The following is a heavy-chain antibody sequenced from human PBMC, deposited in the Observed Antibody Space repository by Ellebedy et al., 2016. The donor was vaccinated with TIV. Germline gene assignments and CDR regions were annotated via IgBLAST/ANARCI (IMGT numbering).Heavy chain of an antibody. CDR1: GGSISSSSYY. Sequence: MPSETLSLTCTVSGGSISSSSYYWGWIRQPPGKGLEWIGSIYYSGSTNYNPSLKSRVTISVDTSKNQFSLKLSSVTAADTAVYYCASGAMVRGKKPLTKFDYWGQGTLVTVSS. J-gene: IGHJ4*02. D-gene: IGHD3-10*01. V-gene: IGHV4-39*07. CDR2: IYYSGST. CDR3: ASGAMVRGKKPLTKFDY.